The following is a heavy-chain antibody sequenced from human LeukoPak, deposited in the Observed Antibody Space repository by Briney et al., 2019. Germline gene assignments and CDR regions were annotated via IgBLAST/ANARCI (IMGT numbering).Heavy chain of an antibody. J-gene: IGHJ5*02. CDR3: ARGAQGWFDP. CDR2: IYHSGST. CDR1: GGSISSSNW. V-gene: IGHV4-4*02. Sequence: SETLSLTCAVSGGSISSSNWWSWVRQPPGKGLEWIGEIYHSGSTNYNPSLKSRVTISVYKSKNQFSLKLSSVTAADTAVYYCARGAQGWFDPWGQGTLVTVSS.